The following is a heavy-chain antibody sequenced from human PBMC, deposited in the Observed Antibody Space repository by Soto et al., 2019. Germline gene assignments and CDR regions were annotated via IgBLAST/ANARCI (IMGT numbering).Heavy chain of an antibody. CDR2: MNPNSGNT. V-gene: IGHV1-8*01. Sequence: QVQLVQSGAEVKKPGASVKVSCKASGYTFTSYDINWVRQATGQGLEWMGWMNPNSGNTGYAQKVQGRGTLTRKTSISTAYMELSSLRSEDTAVYYCAGKGGLLQNWFDPWGQGTLVTVSS. CDR3: AGKGGLLQNWFDP. J-gene: IGHJ5*02. D-gene: IGHD2-21*02. CDR1: GYTFTSYD.